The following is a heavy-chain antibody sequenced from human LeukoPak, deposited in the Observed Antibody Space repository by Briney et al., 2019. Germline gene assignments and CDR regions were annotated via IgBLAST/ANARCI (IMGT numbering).Heavy chain of an antibody. CDR3: VKEASKTFGIYTADY. Sequence: PGGSLRLSCAASGSAFSRSWIHWVRQAPGKGLVWVSHINNDATRTTYADSVRGRFTISRDNAKNTVSLQMQSLRAEDTAVYYCVKEASKTFGIYTADYWGQGTLVTVSS. CDR2: INNDATRT. V-gene: IGHV3-74*01. CDR1: GSAFSRSW. J-gene: IGHJ4*02. D-gene: IGHD3-16*01.